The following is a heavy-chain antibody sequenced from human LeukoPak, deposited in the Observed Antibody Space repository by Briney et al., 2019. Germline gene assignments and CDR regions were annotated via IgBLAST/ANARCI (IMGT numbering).Heavy chain of an antibody. CDR3: ASWTTTNWFDP. CDR2: INHSGST. J-gene: IGHJ5*02. CDR1: GGSISRYY. V-gene: IGHV4-34*01. Sequence: SETLSLTCTVSGGSISRYYWSWLRQPPGKGLEWIGEINHSGSTNYNPSLKSRVTISVDTSKNQFSLKLSSVTAADTAVYYCASWTTTNWFDPWGQGTLVTVSS. D-gene: IGHD3/OR15-3a*01.